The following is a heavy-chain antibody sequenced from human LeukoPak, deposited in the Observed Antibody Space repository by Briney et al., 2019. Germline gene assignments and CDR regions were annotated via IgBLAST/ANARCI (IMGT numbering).Heavy chain of an antibody. D-gene: IGHD1-14*01. CDR1: GFTFSSYS. J-gene: IGHJ3*02. CDR3: ARDLSRGKPHAFDI. V-gene: IGHV3-21*01. Sequence: GGSLRLSCAASGFTFSSYSMNWVRQAPGKGLECVSSISSSSSYIYYADSVKGRFTISRDNAKKSLYLQMNGLRAEDTAVYYCARDLSRGKPHAFDIWGQGTMVTVSS. CDR2: ISSSSSYI.